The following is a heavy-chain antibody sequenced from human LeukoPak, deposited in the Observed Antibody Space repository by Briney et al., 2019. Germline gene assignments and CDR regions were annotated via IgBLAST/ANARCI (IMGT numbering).Heavy chain of an antibody. D-gene: IGHD6-19*01. V-gene: IGHV4-30-4*01. CDR1: GGSISSGDYY. CDR2: IYYSGST. Sequence: SQTLSLTCTVSGGSISSGDYYWSWIRQPPGKGLERIGYIYYSGSTYYNPSLKSRVTISVDMSKNQFSLKLSSVTAADTAVYYCARARGWGNWYFDLWGRGTLVTVSS. CDR3: ARARGWGNWYFDL. J-gene: IGHJ2*01.